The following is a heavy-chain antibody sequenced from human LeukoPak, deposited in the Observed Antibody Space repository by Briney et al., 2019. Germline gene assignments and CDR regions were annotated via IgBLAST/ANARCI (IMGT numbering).Heavy chain of an antibody. Sequence: SETLSLTCAVYGESFSGYYWSWIRQPPGKGLEWIGEINHSGSTNYNPSLKSRVTISVDTSKNQFSLKLSSVTAADTAVYYCARGRSRITIFTPRGLNWFDPWGQGTLVTVSS. CDR2: INHSGST. J-gene: IGHJ5*02. V-gene: IGHV4-34*01. CDR1: GESFSGYY. D-gene: IGHD3-3*01. CDR3: ARGRSRITIFTPRGLNWFDP.